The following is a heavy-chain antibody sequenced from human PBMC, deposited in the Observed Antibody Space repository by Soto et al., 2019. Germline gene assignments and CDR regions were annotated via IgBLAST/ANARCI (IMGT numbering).Heavy chain of an antibody. CDR2: IIPIFGTA. D-gene: IGHD1-26*01. Sequence: QVQLVQSGAEVKKPGSSVKVSCKASGGTFSTYAISWVRLAPAQGLEWMGGIIPIFGTANYAQKFQGRVTITADESTSTAYMELSCLGSEDSPVYYCAADVGASARTFDYWGQGTLVTVSS. J-gene: IGHJ4*02. V-gene: IGHV1-69*01. CDR1: GGTFSTYA. CDR3: AADVGASARTFDY.